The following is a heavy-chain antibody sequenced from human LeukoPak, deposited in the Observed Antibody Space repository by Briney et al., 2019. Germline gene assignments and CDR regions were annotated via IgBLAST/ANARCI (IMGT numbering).Heavy chain of an antibody. J-gene: IGHJ6*03. CDR1: GFTFSTYA. Sequence: TGGSLRLSCAASGFTFSTYAMSWVRQAPGKGLEWVSTISGSGGSTFYADSVRGLFTISRDNSKNTVYLQMNSLRVEDTAVLYCAKMRGQLQLQYYMDVWGPGTTVAVSS. CDR2: ISGSGGST. D-gene: IGHD6-6*01. CDR3: AKMRGQLQLQYYMDV. V-gene: IGHV3-23*01.